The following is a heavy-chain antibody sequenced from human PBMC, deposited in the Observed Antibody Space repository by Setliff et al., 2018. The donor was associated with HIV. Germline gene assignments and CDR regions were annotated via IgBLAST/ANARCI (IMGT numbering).Heavy chain of an antibody. V-gene: IGHV1-18*01. CDR3: ASQGWGTAFDI. J-gene: IGHJ3*02. Sequence: GASVKVSCKASGYTFTSYGFNWVRQAPGQGLEWMGWISAYNGNTNYAQKLQGRVTMTADTSTSTAYMELRSLRSDDTAVYYCASQGWGTAFDIWGQGTMVTVSS. CDR2: ISAYNGNT. CDR1: GYTFTSYG. D-gene: IGHD7-27*01.